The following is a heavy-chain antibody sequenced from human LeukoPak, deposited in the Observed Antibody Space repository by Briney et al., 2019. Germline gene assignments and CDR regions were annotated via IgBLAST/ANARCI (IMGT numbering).Heavy chain of an antibody. Sequence: GGSLRLSCAASGFTFSSYAMNWVRQGPGRGLESVSGMSGGGGSTYDADSVKGRFTIGRDNAKSTLYLQMNSRRAEDTAVYYCVKDRSGGYRVFDHWGQGTLVTVSS. D-gene: IGHD6-19*01. CDR2: MSGGGGST. J-gene: IGHJ4*02. CDR1: GFTFSSYA. V-gene: IGHV3-23*01. CDR3: VKDRSGGYRVFDH.